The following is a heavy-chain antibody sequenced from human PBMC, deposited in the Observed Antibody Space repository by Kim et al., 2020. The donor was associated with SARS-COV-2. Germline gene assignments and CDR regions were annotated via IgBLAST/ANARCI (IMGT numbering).Heavy chain of an antibody. V-gene: IGHV3-30*04. J-gene: IGHJ6*02. CDR1: GFTFSSYA. D-gene: IGHD2-15*01. CDR2: ISYDGSNK. CDR3: AIVDPGGMDV. Sequence: GGSLRLSCAASGFTFSSYAMHWVRQAPGKGLEWVAVISYDGSNKYYADSVKGRFTISRDNSKNTLYLQMNSLRAEDTAVYYCAIVDPGGMDVWGQGTTVTVSS.